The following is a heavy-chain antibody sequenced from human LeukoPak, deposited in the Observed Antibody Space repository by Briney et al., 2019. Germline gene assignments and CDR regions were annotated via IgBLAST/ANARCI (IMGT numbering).Heavy chain of an antibody. CDR2: IHKSGTIT. V-gene: IGHV3-48*02. CDR1: GFSFSTYS. J-gene: IGHJ4*02. CDR3: ARDPHALDF. Sequence: TGGSLRLSCAASGFSFSTYSMNWVRQAPGKGLEWVSYIHKSGTITYYRDSVKGRFTISRDNAKNPLYLQMNSLRDEDTAVYYCARDPHALDFWGQGTLVTVSS.